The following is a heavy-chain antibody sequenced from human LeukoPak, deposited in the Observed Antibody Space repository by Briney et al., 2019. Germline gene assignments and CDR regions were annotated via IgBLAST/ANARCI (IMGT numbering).Heavy chain of an antibody. V-gene: IGHV4-59*01. CDR1: GGSISSYY. CDR2: IYYSGST. D-gene: IGHD5-18*01. CDR3: ARGYPADTAMAPGWFDP. Sequence: SETPSLTCTVSGGSISSYYWSWIRQPPGKGLEWIGYIYYSGSTNYNPSLKSRVTISVDTSKNQFSLKLSSVTAADTAVYYCARGYPADTAMAPGWFDPWGQGTLVTVSS. J-gene: IGHJ5*02.